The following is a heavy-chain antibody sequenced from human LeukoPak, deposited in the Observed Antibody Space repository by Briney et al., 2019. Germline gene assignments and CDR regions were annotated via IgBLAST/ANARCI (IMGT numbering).Heavy chain of an antibody. CDR1: GDSLSISSYY. D-gene: IGHD3-3*02. J-gene: IGHJ5*02. Sequence: PSETLSLTCTVSGDSLSISSYYWAWLRQPPGRGREWIGSIYYSGSTYENPSIKRRITMSVDTSKNQFSLNLSSVTAADTAVYYCARHIQIAFRLFRLGWIDPWGQGTLVTVSS. CDR3: ARHIQIAFRLFRLGWIDP. V-gene: IGHV4-39*01. CDR2: IYYSGST.